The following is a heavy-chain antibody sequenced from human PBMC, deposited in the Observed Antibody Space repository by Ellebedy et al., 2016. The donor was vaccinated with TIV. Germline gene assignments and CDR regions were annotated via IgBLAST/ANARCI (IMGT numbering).Heavy chain of an antibody. Sequence: GGSLRLSCAASGFTFSDYAMSWIRQAPGKGLEWASYISSSGGTIYYADSVKGRFTISRDNAKNSLYLQMNSLRAGDTAVYYCARDTRFIDQQHNWFDPWGQGTLVTVSS. D-gene: IGHD2-2*01. CDR1: GFTFSDYA. J-gene: IGHJ5*02. CDR3: ARDTRFIDQQHNWFDP. CDR2: ISSSGGTI. V-gene: IGHV3-11*01.